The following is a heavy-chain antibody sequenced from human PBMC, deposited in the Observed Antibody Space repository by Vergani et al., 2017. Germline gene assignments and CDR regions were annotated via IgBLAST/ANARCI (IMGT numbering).Heavy chain of an antibody. V-gene: IGHV3-23*01. Sequence: EVQLLESGGGLVQPGGSLRLSCAASGFTFSSYAMSWVRQAPGKGLEWVSAISGSGGSTYYADSVKGRFTISRDNSKNTLYLQMNSLRAEDTAVYYCANXQKGYCSGGSCYFDYYYGMDVWGQGTTVTVSS. CDR2: ISGSGGST. CDR1: GFTFSSYA. CDR3: ANXQKGYCSGGSCYFDYYYGMDV. D-gene: IGHD2-15*01. J-gene: IGHJ6*02.